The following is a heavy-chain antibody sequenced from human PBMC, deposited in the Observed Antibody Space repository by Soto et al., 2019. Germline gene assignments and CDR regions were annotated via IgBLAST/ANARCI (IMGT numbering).Heavy chain of an antibody. D-gene: IGHD3-22*01. J-gene: IGHJ6*02. CDR2: ISSSSSTI. CDR3: ARVGLLRFYYYGMDV. Sequence: EVQLVESGGGLVQPGGSLRLSCAASGFTFSSYSMNWVRQAPGKGLEWVSYISSSSSTIYYADSVKGRFTISRDNAKNSLYLQMNSLRDEDTAVYYCARVGLLRFYYYGMDVWGQGTTVTVSS. V-gene: IGHV3-48*02. CDR1: GFTFSSYS.